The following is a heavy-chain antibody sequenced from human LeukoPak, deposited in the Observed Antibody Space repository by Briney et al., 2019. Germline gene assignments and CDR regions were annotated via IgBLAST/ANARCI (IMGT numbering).Heavy chain of an antibody. V-gene: IGHV4-4*07. Sequence: PSETLSLTCTVSGGSISSYYWSWIRQPAGKGLEWIGRIYTSGSTKYNPSLKSRVTMPVDTCKNQFSLKLSTVTAADTGVYYCARVSSSSPYFDYWGQGTLVTVSS. J-gene: IGHJ4*02. CDR3: ARVSSSSPYFDY. D-gene: IGHD6-6*01. CDR2: IYTSGST. CDR1: GGSISSYY.